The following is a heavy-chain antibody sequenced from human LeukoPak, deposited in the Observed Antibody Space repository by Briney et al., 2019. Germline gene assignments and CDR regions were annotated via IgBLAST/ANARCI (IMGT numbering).Heavy chain of an antibody. D-gene: IGHD6-13*01. CDR1: GGSFSGYY. Sequence: SETLSLTCAVYGGSFSGYYWSRIRQPPGKGLEWIGEINHSGSTNYNPSLKSRVTISVDTSKNQFSLKLSSVTAADTAVYYCARGLRSSSWFRPGRERNGYYFDYWGQGTLVTVSS. CDR2: INHSGST. CDR3: ARGLRSSSWFRPGRERNGYYFDY. J-gene: IGHJ4*02. V-gene: IGHV4-34*01.